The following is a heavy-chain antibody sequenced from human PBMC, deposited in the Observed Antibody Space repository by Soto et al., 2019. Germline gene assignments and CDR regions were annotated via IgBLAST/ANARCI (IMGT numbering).Heavy chain of an antibody. CDR3: ARDFTGSYLGLDY. J-gene: IGHJ4*02. D-gene: IGHD1-26*01. Sequence: ASVKVSCKDSGYTFTSYAMHWVRQAPGQRLEWMGWINAGNGNTKYSQKFQGRVTITRDTSASTAYMELSSLRSEDTAVYYCARDFTGSYLGLDYWGQGTLVTVSS. CDR2: INAGNGNT. V-gene: IGHV1-3*01. CDR1: GYTFTSYA.